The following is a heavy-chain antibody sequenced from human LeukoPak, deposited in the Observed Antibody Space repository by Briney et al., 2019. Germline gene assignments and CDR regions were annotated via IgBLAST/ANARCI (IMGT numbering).Heavy chain of an antibody. CDR2: IYYTGST. V-gene: IGHV4-39*07. CDR3: ARFLYSSGWADMGSWFDP. Sequence: KSSETLSLTCTVSGGSISGSGYYWVWIRQPPGKGLEWIATIYYTGSTYYNPSLKSRVTISVDTSKNQFSLKLSSVTAADTAVYYCARFLYSSGWADMGSWFDPWGQGTLVTVSS. CDR1: GGSISGSGYY. D-gene: IGHD6-19*01. J-gene: IGHJ5*02.